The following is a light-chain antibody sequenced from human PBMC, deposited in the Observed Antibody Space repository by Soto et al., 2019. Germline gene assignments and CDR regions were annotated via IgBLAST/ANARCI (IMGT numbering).Light chain of an antibody. Sequence: DIVMTQSPDPLAVSLGERATINCKSSQRVLYSSTNMHYLAWYQQKPGQPPKLLIYWASARESGVPDRFSGSGSGTDFTLTVSSLQAEDVAVYYCQQYYSTPLTFGGGTKVEIK. CDR1: QRVLYSSTNMHY. V-gene: IGKV4-1*01. CDR2: WAS. J-gene: IGKJ4*01. CDR3: QQYYSTPLT.